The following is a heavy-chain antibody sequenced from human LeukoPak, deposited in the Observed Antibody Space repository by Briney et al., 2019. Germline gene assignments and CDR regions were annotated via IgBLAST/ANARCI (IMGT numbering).Heavy chain of an antibody. J-gene: IGHJ4*02. CDR2: IRSDGSNK. D-gene: IGHD3-22*01. CDR3: AKDGSSYYYIYY. CDR1: GFSFSSYG. Sequence: GGSLRLSCAGSGFSFSSYGMHWVRQAPGKGLEWMAFIRSDGSNKYYADSVKGRFTVSRDDSKSTLYLQMNSLRADDTAVYYCAKDGSSYYYIYYWGQGTLVTVSS. V-gene: IGHV3-30*02.